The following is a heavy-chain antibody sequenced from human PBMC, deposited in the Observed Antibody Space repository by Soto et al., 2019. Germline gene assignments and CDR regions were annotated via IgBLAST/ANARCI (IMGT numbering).Heavy chain of an antibody. V-gene: IGHV3-30-3*01. CDR2: ISYDGSNK. J-gene: IGHJ6*02. CDR1: GFTFSSYA. Sequence: GGSLRLSCAASGFTFSSYAMHWVRQAPGKGLEWVAVISYDGSNKYYADSVKGRFTISRDNSKNTLYLQMNSLRAEDTAVYYCARDDFWSGYNLPGMDVWGQGTTVTVSS. CDR3: ARDDFWSGYNLPGMDV. D-gene: IGHD3-3*01.